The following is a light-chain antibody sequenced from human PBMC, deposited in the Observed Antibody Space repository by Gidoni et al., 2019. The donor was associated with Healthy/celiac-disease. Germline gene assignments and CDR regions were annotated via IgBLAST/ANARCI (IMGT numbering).Light chain of an antibody. J-gene: IGKJ4*01. CDR1: QSVSSN. CDR3: QQYNNWPPLT. CDR2: GAS. Sequence: EIVMTQSPATLSVYPGERATLSCRASQSVSSNLAWYQQKPGQAPRRLIYGASTRATGIPARVSGSGSGTEFTLTISSLQSEDFAVYYCQQYNNWPPLTFGGGTKVEIK. V-gene: IGKV3-15*01.